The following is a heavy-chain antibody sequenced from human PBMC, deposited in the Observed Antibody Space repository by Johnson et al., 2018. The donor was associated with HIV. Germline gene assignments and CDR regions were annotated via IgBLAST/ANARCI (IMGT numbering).Heavy chain of an antibody. CDR1: GFTFSSYA. D-gene: IGHD2-15*01. CDR2: ISGSGVST. CDR3: AKERGISGGFDI. Sequence: VQLVESGGGLVQPGGSLRLSCAASGFTFSSYAMSWVRQAPGQGLEWVSAISGSGVSTDYADSGKGRLTISRDNSKNTLYLQMNSLRAEDTAVYYCAKERGISGGFDIWGQGTMVTVSS. V-gene: IGHV3-23*04. J-gene: IGHJ3*02.